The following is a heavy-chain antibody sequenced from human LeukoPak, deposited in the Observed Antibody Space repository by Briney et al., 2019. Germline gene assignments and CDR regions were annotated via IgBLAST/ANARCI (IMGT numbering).Heavy chain of an antibody. CDR1: GFTFSSYA. Sequence: GGSLRLSCAASGFTFSSYAMHWVRQAPGKGLEWVAVISYDGSNKYYADSVKGRFTISRDNSKNTLCLQMNSLRAEDTAVYYCARPTRPYYRYYFDYWGQGTLVTVSS. V-gene: IGHV3-30-3*01. CDR3: ARPTRPYYRYYFDY. J-gene: IGHJ4*02. CDR2: ISYDGSNK. D-gene: IGHD1-26*01.